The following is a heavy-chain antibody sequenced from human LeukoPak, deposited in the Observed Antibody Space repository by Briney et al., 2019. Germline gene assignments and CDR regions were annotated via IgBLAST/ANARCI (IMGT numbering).Heavy chain of an antibody. J-gene: IGHJ4*02. Sequence: GGSLRLSCAASGFTFSIYAMTWVRQAPGKGLEWVSTITGDGDSTYYADSVKGRFTISRANSKNTLYLQMKTLRAEDTAVYYCAKRGYDWPGDFDSWGQGTLVTVSS. CDR2: ITGDGDST. CDR1: GFTFSIYA. V-gene: IGHV3-23*01. CDR3: AKRGYDWPGDFDS. D-gene: IGHD5-12*01.